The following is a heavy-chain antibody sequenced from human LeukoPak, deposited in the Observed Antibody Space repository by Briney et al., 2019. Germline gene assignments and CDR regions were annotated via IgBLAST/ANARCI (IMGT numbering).Heavy chain of an antibody. CDR1: GFTFGSYG. CDR2: IWYDGTNK. J-gene: IGHJ4*02. D-gene: IGHD2-15*01. CDR3: AREKACSYGICPMDY. V-gene: IGHV3-33*01. Sequence: GGSLRLSCAASGFTFGSYGMHWVRQAPGKGLEWVAVIWYDGTNKYYADSVKGRFTISRDNSKNTLFLQMNSLRAADTAVYYCAREKACSYGICPMDYWGQGTLVTVSS.